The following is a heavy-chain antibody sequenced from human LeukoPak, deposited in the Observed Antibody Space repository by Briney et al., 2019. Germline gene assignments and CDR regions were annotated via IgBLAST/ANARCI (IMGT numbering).Heavy chain of an antibody. D-gene: IGHD5-12*01. CDR1: GGPISDYY. J-gene: IGHJ5*01. Sequence: PSETLSLTCSVSGGPISDYYGTWIRQPAGRGLEWIGRINASGTTKHNPSLKSPLPMSVDTSKNHFSLKLTSVHAADTAVDFCTRGLAAAYDYNWFDSWGQGTLVTVSS. V-gene: IGHV4-4*07. CDR3: TRGLAAAYDYNWFDS. CDR2: INASGTT.